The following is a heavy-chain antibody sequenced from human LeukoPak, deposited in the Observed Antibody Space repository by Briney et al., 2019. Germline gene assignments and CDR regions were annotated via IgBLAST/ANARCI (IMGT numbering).Heavy chain of an antibody. V-gene: IGHV4-61*01. CDR2: IYYSGST. CDR3: ARDRAYGDFDY. Sequence: SETLSLTCTVSGGSIRSSYYYWGWIRQPPGKGLEWIGYIYYSGSTNYNPSLKSRVTISLDTSKNQFSLKLSSVTAADTAVYYCARDRAYGDFDYWGQGTLVTVSS. D-gene: IGHD4-17*01. J-gene: IGHJ4*02. CDR1: GGSIRSSYYY.